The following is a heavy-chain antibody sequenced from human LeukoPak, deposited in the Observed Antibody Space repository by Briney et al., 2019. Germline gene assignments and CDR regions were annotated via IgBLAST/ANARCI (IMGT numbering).Heavy chain of an antibody. D-gene: IGHD4-11*01. V-gene: IGHV3-30*03. CDR3: ARAYSNYVVHDAFDI. CDR2: ISYDGSNK. CDR1: GFTFSSYG. Sequence: QPGGSLRLSCAASGFTFSSYGMHWVRQAPGKGLEWVAVISYDGSNKYYADSVKGRFTISRDNSKNTLYLQMNSLRAEDTAVYYCARAYSNYVVHDAFDIWGQGTMVTVSS. J-gene: IGHJ3*02.